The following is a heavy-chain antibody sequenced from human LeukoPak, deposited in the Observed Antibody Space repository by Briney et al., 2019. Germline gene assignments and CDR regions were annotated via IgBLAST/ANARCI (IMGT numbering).Heavy chain of an antibody. CDR1: GFTFSSYA. V-gene: IGHV3-30-3*01. CDR3: AREGMTPLVTYAFDI. D-gene: IGHD2-21*02. CDR2: ISYDGSNK. Sequence: GGSLRLSCAASGFTFSSYAMHWVRQAPGKGLEWVAVISYDGSNKYYADSVKGRFTISRDNSKNTLYLQMNSLRAEDTAVYYCAREGMTPLVTYAFDIWGQGTMVTVSS. J-gene: IGHJ3*02.